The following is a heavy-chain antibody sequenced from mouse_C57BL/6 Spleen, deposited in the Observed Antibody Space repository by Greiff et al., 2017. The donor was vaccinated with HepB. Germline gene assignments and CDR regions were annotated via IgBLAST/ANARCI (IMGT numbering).Heavy chain of an antibody. CDR3: ARGGRSWDVDV. V-gene: IGHV1-55*01. J-gene: IGHJ1*03. CDR1: GYTFTSYW. Sequence: VQLQQPGAELAKPGASVKMSCKASGYTFTSYWITWVKQRPGQGLEWIGDIYPGSGSTNYNEKFKSKATLTVDTSSSTAYMQLGSLTSEDSAVYYGARGGRSWDVDVWGTGATVTVAS. CDR2: IYPGSGST.